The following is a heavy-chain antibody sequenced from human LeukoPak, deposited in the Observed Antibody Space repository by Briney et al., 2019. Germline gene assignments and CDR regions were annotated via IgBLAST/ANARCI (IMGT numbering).Heavy chain of an antibody. V-gene: IGHV3-23*01. CDR1: GFSFSNYA. J-gene: IGHJ5*02. Sequence: GGSLRLSCAASGFSFSNYAMSWVGRAPGKGLKWVSSITGTGDNTYYADSVRGRFTISRDNSKDTLYLQMNSLEDVDTAVYYCAKLQNVVVANTWNWIGPWGQGTLVTVSS. CDR3: AKLQNVVVANTWNWIGP. CDR2: ITGTGDNT. D-gene: IGHD3-22*01.